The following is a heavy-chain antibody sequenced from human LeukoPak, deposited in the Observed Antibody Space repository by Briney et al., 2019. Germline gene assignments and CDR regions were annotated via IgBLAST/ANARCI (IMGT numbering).Heavy chain of an antibody. V-gene: IGHV4-39*07. CDR1: GGSISSSSYY. Sequence: SETLSLTCTVSGGSISSSSYYWGWIRQPPGKGLEWIGSIYYSGSTYYNPSLKSRVTISVDTSKNQFSLKLSSVTAADTAVYYCARELYSSSWYDWFDPWGQGTLVTVSS. J-gene: IGHJ5*02. D-gene: IGHD6-13*01. CDR3: ARELYSSSWYDWFDP. CDR2: IYYSGST.